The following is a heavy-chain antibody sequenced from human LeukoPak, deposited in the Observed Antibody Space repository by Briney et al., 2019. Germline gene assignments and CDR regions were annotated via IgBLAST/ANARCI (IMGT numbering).Heavy chain of an antibody. CDR1: GGSISSYY. J-gene: IGHJ5*02. D-gene: IGHD2-2*01. Sequence: SETLSLTCAVSGGSISSYYWSWIRQPPGKGLEWIGYIYYSGSTYYNPSLKSRVTISVDTSKNQFSLKLSSVTAADTAVYYCARRIQVVPAAKSENWFDPWGQGTLVTVSS. CDR3: ARRIQVVPAAKSENWFDP. V-gene: IGHV4-59*04. CDR2: IYYSGST.